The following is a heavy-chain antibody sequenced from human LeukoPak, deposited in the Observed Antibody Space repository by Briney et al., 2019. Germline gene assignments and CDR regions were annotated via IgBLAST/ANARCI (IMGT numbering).Heavy chain of an antibody. J-gene: IGHJ4*02. CDR3: AKDKGDYELVAPFDY. CDR2: ISGSGGST. D-gene: IGHD4-17*01. V-gene: IGHV3-23*01. CDR1: GFTFSSYA. Sequence: GGSLRLSCAASGFTFSSYAMSWVRQAPGKGLEWVSGISGSGGSTYYADSVKGRFTISRDNSKNTLYLQMNSLRAEDTAVYYCAKDKGDYELVAPFDYWGQGTLVTVSS.